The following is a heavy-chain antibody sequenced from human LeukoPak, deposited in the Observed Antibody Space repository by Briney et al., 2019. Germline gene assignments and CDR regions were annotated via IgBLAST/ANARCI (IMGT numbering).Heavy chain of an antibody. CDR1: RFTFSNYK. CDR3: ARESGSGEFDY. CDR2: ISSSSTYI. D-gene: IGHD6-19*01. J-gene: IGHJ4*02. Sequence: PGGSLRPSCAASRFTFSNYKLNWVRQAPGQGLEWVSSISSSSTYIYYADSVKGRFTISRDNARNSLYLQMNRLRAEDTAVYYCARESGSGEFDYWGQGTLVTVSS. V-gene: IGHV3-21*01.